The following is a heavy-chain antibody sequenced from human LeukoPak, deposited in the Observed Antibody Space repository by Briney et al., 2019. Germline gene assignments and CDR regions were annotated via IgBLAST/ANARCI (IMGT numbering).Heavy chain of an antibody. J-gene: IGHJ1*01. CDR3: ARDQVVGEINAEYFQH. D-gene: IGHD1-26*01. V-gene: IGHV1-18*01. CDR2: ISAYNGNT. Sequence: APVKVSCKASGYTFTSYGISWVRQAPGQGLEWMGWISAYNGNTNYAQKLQGGVTMTTDTSTSTAYMELRSLRSDDTAVYYCARDQVVGEINAEYFQHWGQGTLVTVSS. CDR1: GYTFTSYG.